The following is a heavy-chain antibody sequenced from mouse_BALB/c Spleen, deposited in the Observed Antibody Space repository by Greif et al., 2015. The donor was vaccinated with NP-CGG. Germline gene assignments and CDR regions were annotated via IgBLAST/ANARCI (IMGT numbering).Heavy chain of an antibody. Sequence: VQLQQSGAELVKPGTSVKMSCKASGYTFTSYWMHWVKQRPGQGLEWIGDIYPGSESTNYNEKFRSKATLTVDTSSSTAYSQLSCLSSGDCAVYSCARDYGLDFWSQGPTLTLSS. D-gene: IGHD1-1*01. V-gene: IGHV1-55*01. CDR3: ARDYGLDF. CDR2: IYPGSEST. CDR1: GYTFTSYW. J-gene: IGHJ2*01.